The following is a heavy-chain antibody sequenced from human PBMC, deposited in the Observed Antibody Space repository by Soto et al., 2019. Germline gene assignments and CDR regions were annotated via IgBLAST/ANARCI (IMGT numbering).Heavy chain of an antibody. CDR3: ARVLAARASRDFDY. Sequence: SETLSLTCAVYGGSFSTDYWSWIRQPPGKGLEWIGEINPSGGTNYNPSLKSRVTISVATSKNQFSLKLSSVTAAETAVYYCARVLAARASRDFDYWGQGTLVTVSS. J-gene: IGHJ4*02. V-gene: IGHV4-34*01. CDR2: INPSGGT. D-gene: IGHD6-6*01. CDR1: GGSFSTDY.